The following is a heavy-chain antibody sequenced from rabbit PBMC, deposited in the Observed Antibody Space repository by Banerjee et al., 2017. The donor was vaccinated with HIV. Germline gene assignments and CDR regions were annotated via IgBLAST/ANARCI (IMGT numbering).Heavy chain of an antibody. V-gene: IGHV1S43*01. Sequence: QQQLEESGGGLVKPGGTLTLTCKASGIDFSSYYYMCWVRQAPGKGLELIACIYTSSGSTWYASWVNGRFTITRSTRLNTMDQKLTRPTAADTATYFCARDPTYGGYCSIFKLWGQGTLSTVS. CDR3: ARDPTYGGYCSIFKL. CDR1: GIDFSSYYY. CDR2: IYTSSGST. D-gene: IGHD1-1*01. J-gene: IGHJ4*01.